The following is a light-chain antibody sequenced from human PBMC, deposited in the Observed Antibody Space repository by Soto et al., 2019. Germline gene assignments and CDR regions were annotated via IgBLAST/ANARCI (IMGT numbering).Light chain of an antibody. CDR1: QSLSSSS. CDR3: QQQGT. CDR2: AAS. J-gene: IGKJ2*01. Sequence: EIVLTQSPGTLSLSPGERATLSCRASQSLSSSSVVWYQQKPGQAPRLLIYAASRRATGIADRFSGSGSATEYTLTIGRLETEDFAVYYCQQQGTFGQGTKLEIK. V-gene: IGKV3-20*01.